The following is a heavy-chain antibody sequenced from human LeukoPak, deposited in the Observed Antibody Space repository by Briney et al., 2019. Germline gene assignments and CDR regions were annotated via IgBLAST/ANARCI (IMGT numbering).Heavy chain of an antibody. Sequence: SVKVSCKASGGTFSSYAISWVRQAPGQGLEWMGGIIPIFGTANYAQKFQGRVTITADESTSTAHMELSSLRSEDTAVYYCARGLVGATWYIDYWGQGTLVTVSS. CDR2: IIPIFGTA. J-gene: IGHJ4*02. CDR1: GGTFSSYA. CDR3: ARGLVGATWYIDY. V-gene: IGHV1-69*13. D-gene: IGHD1-26*01.